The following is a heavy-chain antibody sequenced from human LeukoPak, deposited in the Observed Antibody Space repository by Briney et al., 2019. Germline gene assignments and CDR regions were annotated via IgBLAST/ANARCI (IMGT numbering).Heavy chain of an antibody. J-gene: IGHJ4*02. CDR2: ISYDGSNK. D-gene: IGHD1-26*01. CDR1: GFTFSSYG. CDR3: AKEVGASGLASDY. V-gene: IGHV3-30*18. Sequence: PGGSLRLSCAASGFTFSSYGMHWVRQAPGKGLEWVAVISYDGSNKYYADSVKGRFTISRDNSKNTLYLQMNSLRAEDTAVYYCAKEVGASGLASDYWGQGTLVTVSS.